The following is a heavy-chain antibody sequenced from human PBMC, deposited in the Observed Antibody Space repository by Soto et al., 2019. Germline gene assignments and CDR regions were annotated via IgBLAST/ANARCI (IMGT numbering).Heavy chain of an antibody. CDR2: IKHDASSA. CDR1: GFIFSFYW. J-gene: IGHJ6*02. D-gene: IGHD6-6*01. CDR3: ARALYSSLSGRKDHQNYGMDV. Sequence: VQLVESGGGLVQPGGSLRLSCEASGFIFSFYWMHWVRHVPGKGLIWVSRIKHDASSATYADAVKGRFTISRDNAKNTLYLEVNSLRAEDTAVYYCARALYSSLSGRKDHQNYGMDVWGQGTTVTVSS. V-gene: IGHV3-74*01.